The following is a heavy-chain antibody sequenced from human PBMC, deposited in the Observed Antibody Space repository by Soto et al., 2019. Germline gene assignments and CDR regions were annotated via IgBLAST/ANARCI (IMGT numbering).Heavy chain of an antibody. CDR3: VMVDNYVTPTPQDV. CDR1: GYIFVNYG. V-gene: IGHV1-18*01. D-gene: IGHD3-16*01. J-gene: IGHJ6*02. Sequence: QVQLVQSGDEVKKPGAPVKVSCKASGYIFVNYGIAWVRQAPGQGLEWMGWISPYTGNTHSATKVQGRLTMTTDTSTSKAYRDLGSLTSDATAVYYCVMVDNYVTPTPQDVWGQATTVTVSS. CDR2: ISPYTGNT.